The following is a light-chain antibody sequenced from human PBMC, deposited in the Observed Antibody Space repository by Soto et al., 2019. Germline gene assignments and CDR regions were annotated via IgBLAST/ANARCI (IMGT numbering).Light chain of an antibody. CDR1: SSDIGAYNY. CDR3: SSHGGANNFYV. Sequence: QSALTQPPSASGSPGQSVTISCTGTSSDIGAYNYVSWYQQHPGKVPKLIIHEVTKWPSGVPDRFSASKSGNTASLTVSGLQAEDEADYYCSSHGGANNFYVFGTGTKVTVL. CDR2: EVT. J-gene: IGLJ1*01. V-gene: IGLV2-8*01.